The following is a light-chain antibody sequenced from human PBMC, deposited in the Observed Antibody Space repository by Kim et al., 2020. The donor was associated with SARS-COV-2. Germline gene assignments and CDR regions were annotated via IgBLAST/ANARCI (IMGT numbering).Light chain of an antibody. CDR2: DIN. V-gene: IGLV2-11*02. CDR3: SSYGGGYTWV. Sequence: QSALTQPRSVSGSPGQSVTISCIGDNTNIGGYNYVSWYQQHPGKAPKLIISDINKRPSGVPDRFSGSKSGNTASLTISGLQAEDDAEYHCSSYGGGYTWVFGGGTKVTVL. CDR1: NTNIGGYNY. J-gene: IGLJ3*02.